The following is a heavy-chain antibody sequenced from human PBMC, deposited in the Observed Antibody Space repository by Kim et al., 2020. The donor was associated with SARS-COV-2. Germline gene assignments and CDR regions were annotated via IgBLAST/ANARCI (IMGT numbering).Heavy chain of an antibody. CDR3: ARFSDSADDY. D-gene: IGHD2-15*01. CDR2: IYYSGRS. CDR1: GASVSTGGYY. Sequence: SETLSLTCTVSGASVSTGGYYWTWNRQHPGKGLEWIGYIYYSGRSYYNPSLQSRLSISIDMSKNQFSLKLSSVTAADTAVYYCARFSDSADDYWGQGTLV. J-gene: IGHJ4*02. V-gene: IGHV4-31*03.